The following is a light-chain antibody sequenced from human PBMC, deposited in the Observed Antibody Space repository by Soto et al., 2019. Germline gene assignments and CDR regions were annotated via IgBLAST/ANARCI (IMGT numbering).Light chain of an antibody. CDR2: EGS. J-gene: IGLJ3*02. Sequence: QSALTQPASVSGSPGQSITISCTGTSSDVGSYNLVSWYQQHPGKAPKLMVYEGSKRPSGVSNRFSGSKSGNTASLTISGLQAVDEADYYCCSYAVGSTFVFGGGTKLTVL. V-gene: IGLV2-23*03. CDR1: SSDVGSYNL. CDR3: CSYAVGSTFV.